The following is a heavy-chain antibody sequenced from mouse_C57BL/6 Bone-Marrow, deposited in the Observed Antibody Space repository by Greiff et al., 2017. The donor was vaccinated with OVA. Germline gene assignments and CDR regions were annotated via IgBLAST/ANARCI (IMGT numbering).Heavy chain of an antibody. J-gene: IGHJ4*01. V-gene: IGHV3-6*01. CDR2: ISYDGSN. Sequence: EVKLQESGPGLVKPSQSLSLTCSVTGYSITSGYYWNWIRQFPGNKLEWMGYISYDGSNNYNPSLKNRISITRDTSKNQFFLKLNSVTTEDTATYYCAGYWGAMDYWGQGTSVTVSS. CDR3: AGYWGAMDY. D-gene: IGHD4-1*01. CDR1: GYSITSGYY.